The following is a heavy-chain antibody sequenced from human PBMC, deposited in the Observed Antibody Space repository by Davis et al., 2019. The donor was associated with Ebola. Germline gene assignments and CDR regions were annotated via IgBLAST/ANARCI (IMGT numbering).Heavy chain of an antibody. Sequence: PGGSLRLSCAASGFTFSSYGMHWVRQAPGKGLEWVAVISYDGSNKYYADSVKGRFTISRDNSKNTLYLQMNSLRAEDTAVYYCAKGAAAGREDYWGQGTLVTVSS. CDR3: AKGAAAGREDY. J-gene: IGHJ4*02. CDR2: ISYDGSNK. V-gene: IGHV3-30*18. D-gene: IGHD6-13*01. CDR1: GFTFSSYG.